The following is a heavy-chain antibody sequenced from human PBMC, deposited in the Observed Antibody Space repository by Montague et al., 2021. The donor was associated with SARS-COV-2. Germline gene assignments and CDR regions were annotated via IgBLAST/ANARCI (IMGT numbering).Heavy chain of an antibody. J-gene: IGHJ4*02. Sequence: SLRLSCAASGFTFSSYAMHWVRQAPGKGLERVSDISYDGSNKNYADSVKGRFTISRDNSKNTLYLQMNSLRVEDTAVYYCARAHSGSFYYGFDYWGQGTLVTVSS. CDR1: GFTFSSYA. CDR3: ARAHSGSFYYGFDY. D-gene: IGHD1-26*01. CDR2: ISYDGSNK. V-gene: IGHV3-30-3*01.